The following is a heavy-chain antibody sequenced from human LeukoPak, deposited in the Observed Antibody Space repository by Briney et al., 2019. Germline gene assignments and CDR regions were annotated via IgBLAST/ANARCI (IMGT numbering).Heavy chain of an antibody. CDR2: ISGSGGST. D-gene: IGHD3-16*02. V-gene: IGHV3-23*01. CDR3: AKDPVWGSYRYTGGYFDY. CDR1: GFTFSSYA. Sequence: GGSLRLSCAASGFTFSSYAMSWVRQAPGKGLEWVSAISGSGGSTYYADSVKGRFTISRDNSKNTLYLQMNSLRAEDTAVYYCAKDPVWGSYRYTGGYFDYWGQGTLVNVSS. J-gene: IGHJ4*02.